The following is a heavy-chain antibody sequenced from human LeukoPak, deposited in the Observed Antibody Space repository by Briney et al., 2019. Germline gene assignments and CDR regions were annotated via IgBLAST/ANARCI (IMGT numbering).Heavy chain of an antibody. V-gene: IGHV4-39*07. D-gene: IGHD2/OR15-2a*01. CDR1: GGSISSSSYY. CDR3: ARLSARIDAFDI. J-gene: IGHJ3*02. Sequence: SETLSLTCTVSGGSISSSSYYWGWIRQPPGKGLEWIGSIYYSGSTYYNPSLKSRVTISVDTSKNQFSLKLSSVTAADTAVYYCARLSARIDAFDIWGQGTMVTVSS. CDR2: IYYSGST.